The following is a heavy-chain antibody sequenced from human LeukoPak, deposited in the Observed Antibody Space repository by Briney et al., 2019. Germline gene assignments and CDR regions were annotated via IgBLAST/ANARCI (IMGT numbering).Heavy chain of an antibody. CDR1: GYTLTELS. D-gene: IGHD3-3*01. Sequence: ASVKVSCKVSGYTLTELSMHWVRQAPGKGLEWMGGFDPEDGETIYAQKFQGRVTMTEDTSTDTAYMELSSLGSEDTAVYFCARSDFWSGYTPSNFAYWGQGTLVTVSS. V-gene: IGHV1-24*01. CDR2: FDPEDGET. CDR3: ARSDFWSGYTPSNFAY. J-gene: IGHJ4*02.